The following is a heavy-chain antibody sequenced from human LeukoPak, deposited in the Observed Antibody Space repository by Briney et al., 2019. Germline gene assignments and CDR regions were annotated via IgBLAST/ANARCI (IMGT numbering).Heavy chain of an antibody. V-gene: IGHV4-34*01. J-gene: IGHJ6*02. CDR1: GGSFSGYY. D-gene: IGHD6-6*01. CDR3: ARGRPWYYYGMDV. CDR2: INHSGST. Sequence: PSETLSLTCAVYGGSFSGYYWSWIRQPPGKGLEWIGEINHSGSTNYNPSLKSRVTISVDTSKNQFSLKLSPVTAADTAVYYCARGRPWYYYGMDVWGQGTTVTVSS.